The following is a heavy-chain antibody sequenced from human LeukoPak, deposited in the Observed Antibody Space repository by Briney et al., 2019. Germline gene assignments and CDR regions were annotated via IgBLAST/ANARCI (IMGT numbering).Heavy chain of an antibody. CDR3: ARVKKQLVYFDY. CDR1: GGSISSYY. CDR2: IYYSGST. D-gene: IGHD6-6*01. J-gene: IGHJ4*02. Sequence: PSETLSLTCTVSGGSISSYYWSWIRQPPGKGLEWIGYIYYSGSTNYNPSLKSRVTISVDTSKNQFSLKLSSVTAADTAVYYCARVKKQLVYFDYWGQGTLVTVSS. V-gene: IGHV4-59*08.